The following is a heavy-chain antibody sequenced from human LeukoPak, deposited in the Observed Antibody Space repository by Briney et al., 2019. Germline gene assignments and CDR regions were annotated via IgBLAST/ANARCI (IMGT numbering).Heavy chain of an antibody. CDR2: FDPEDGET. CDR3: ATDHWGGSSRVYYFDY. V-gene: IGHV1-24*01. Sequence: ASVKVSCKVSGYTLTELSMHWVRQAPGKGLEWMGGFDPEDGETIYAQKFQGRVTMTEDTSTNTAYMELSSLRSEDTAVYYCATDHWGGSSRVYYFDYWGQGTLVTVSS. CDR1: GYTLTELS. D-gene: IGHD3-16*01. J-gene: IGHJ4*02.